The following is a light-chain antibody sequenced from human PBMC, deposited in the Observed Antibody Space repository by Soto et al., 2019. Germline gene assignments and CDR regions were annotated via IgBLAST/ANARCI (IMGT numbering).Light chain of an antibody. Sequence: QSALTQPASVSGSPGQSITISCTGTSGDIGSYNRVSWYQQHPGKAPKLIIYEVTDRPSGVSNRFPGSQSGNTASLTISGLQAEDEAEYYCSSYTNINTRACVFGTGTKVTVL. CDR1: SGDIGSYNR. CDR2: EVT. CDR3: SSYTNINTRACV. V-gene: IGLV2-14*01. J-gene: IGLJ1*01.